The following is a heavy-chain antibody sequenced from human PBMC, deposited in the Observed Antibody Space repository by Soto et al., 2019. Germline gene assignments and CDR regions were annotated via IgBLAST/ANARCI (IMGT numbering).Heavy chain of an antibody. D-gene: IGHD2-2*02. CDR1: GYTLASYA. CDR3: ARAAGYCSSTSCYNDYYYYGMDV. J-gene: IGHJ6*02. Sequence: ASVKVSCKASGYTLASYAISWMRQAPGQGLEWMGWISAYNGNTNYAQKLQGRVTMTTDTSTSTAYMELSRLRSDDTAVYYCARAAGYCSSTSCYNDYYYYGMDVWGQGTTVTVSS. CDR2: ISAYNGNT. V-gene: IGHV1-18*01.